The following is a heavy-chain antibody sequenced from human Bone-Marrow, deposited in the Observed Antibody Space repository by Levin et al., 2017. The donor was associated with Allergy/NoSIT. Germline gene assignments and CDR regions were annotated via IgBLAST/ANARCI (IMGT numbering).Heavy chain of an antibody. CDR2: IIPMFGTP. V-gene: IGHV1-69*13. J-gene: IGHJ3*02. Sequence: ASVKVSCRASGGTFSTYGFSWVRQAPGQGLEWMGGIIPMFGTPNYAQKFQGRVTITADESTRTSSMELSSLRSDDTAVYYCTRDRGLRDYSGYGDAFEIWGQGTMVTVSS. CDR3: TRDRGLRDYSGYGDAFEI. D-gene: IGHD5-12*01. CDR1: GGTFSTYG.